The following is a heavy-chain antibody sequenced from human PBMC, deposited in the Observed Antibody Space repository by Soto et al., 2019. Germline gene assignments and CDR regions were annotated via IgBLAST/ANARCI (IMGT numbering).Heavy chain of an antibody. Sequence: GGSLRLSCAGSGFTLTRSAVSWVRQAPGKGLEWVSGISAGGGGTYYADSVKGRFTISRDVAKNTVYLQMNGLRVEDTAVYYCAKDVGQWVETFDYWGQGALVTVSS. CDR3: AKDVGQWVETFDY. CDR2: ISAGGGGT. V-gene: IGHV3-23*01. J-gene: IGHJ4*02. CDR1: GFTLTRSA. D-gene: IGHD6-19*01.